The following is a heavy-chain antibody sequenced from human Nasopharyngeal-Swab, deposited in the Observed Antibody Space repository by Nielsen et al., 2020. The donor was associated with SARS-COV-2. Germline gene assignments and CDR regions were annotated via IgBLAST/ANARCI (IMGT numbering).Heavy chain of an antibody. CDR2: ISSSSSYI. D-gene: IGHD3-3*01. CDR3: ARDGLDYDFWSAYFMDV. V-gene: IGHV3-21*01. J-gene: IGHJ6*02. CDR1: GFIFNNYN. Sequence: GASLELYWASCGFIFNNYNFNWVRQAPGKGLEWVSSISSSSSYIYYADSVKGRFTISRDNAKNSLYLQMNSLRAEDTAVYYCARDGLDYDFWSAYFMDVWGQGTTVTVSS.